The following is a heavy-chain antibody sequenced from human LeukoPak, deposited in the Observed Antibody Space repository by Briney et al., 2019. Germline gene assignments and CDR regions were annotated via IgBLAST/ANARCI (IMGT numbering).Heavy chain of an antibody. Sequence: SETLSLTCTVSGGSISSSNYYWGWIRQPPGKGLEWIGSIYYSGSTYYNPSLKSRVTISVDTSKNQFSLKLSSVTAADTAVYYCARDGRGVEPFDYWGQGTLVTVSS. D-gene: IGHD3-10*01. V-gene: IGHV4-39*07. CDR1: GGSISSSNYY. CDR3: ARDGRGVEPFDY. CDR2: IYYSGST. J-gene: IGHJ4*02.